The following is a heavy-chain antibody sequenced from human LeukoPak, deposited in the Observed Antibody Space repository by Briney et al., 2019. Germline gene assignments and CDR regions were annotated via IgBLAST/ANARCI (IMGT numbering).Heavy chain of an antibody. CDR3: ARDSGYSGYDFDY. J-gene: IGHJ4*02. D-gene: IGHD5-12*01. CDR1: GFTFSSYW. V-gene: IGHV3-7*01. CDR2: IKQDGSEK. Sequence: GGSLRLACAASGFTFSSYWMSWVRQAPGKGREWVANIKQDGSEKYYVDSVKGRFTISRDNAKNSLYLQMNSLRAEDTAVYYCARDSGYSGYDFDYWGQGTLVTVSS.